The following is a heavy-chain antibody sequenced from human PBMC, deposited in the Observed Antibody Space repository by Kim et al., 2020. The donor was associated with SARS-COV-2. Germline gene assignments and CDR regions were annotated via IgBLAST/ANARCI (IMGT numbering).Heavy chain of an antibody. V-gene: IGHV3-48*03. J-gene: IGHJ4*02. D-gene: IGHD2-21*01. Sequence: GGSLRLSCAASGFAFSSYEMNWVRQAPGKGLEWLSYITTTGSTVHYADSVKGRFTISRDNAKSSLYLQMNSLRAEDTAVYYCARDQVGVEDVDYWGQGT. CDR3: ARDQVGVEDVDY. CDR2: ITTTGSTV. CDR1: GFAFSSYE.